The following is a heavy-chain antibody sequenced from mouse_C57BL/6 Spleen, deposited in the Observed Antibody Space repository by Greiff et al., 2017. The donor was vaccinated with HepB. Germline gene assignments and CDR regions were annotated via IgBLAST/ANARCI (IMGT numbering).Heavy chain of an antibody. CDR3: TEGTFAY. D-gene: IGHD3-3*01. Sequence: EVKLVESGAELVRPGASVKLSCTASGFNIKDDYMHWVKQRPEQGLEWIGWIDPENGDTEYASKFQGKATITADTSSNTAYLQLSSLTSEDTAVYYCTEGTFAYWGQGTLVTVSA. V-gene: IGHV14-4*01. CDR2: IDPENGDT. CDR1: GFNIKDDY. J-gene: IGHJ3*01.